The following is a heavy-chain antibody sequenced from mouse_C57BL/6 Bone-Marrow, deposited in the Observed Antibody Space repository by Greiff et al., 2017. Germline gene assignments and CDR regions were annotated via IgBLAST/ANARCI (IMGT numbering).Heavy chain of an antibody. Sequence: VKVVESGAELVKPGASVKISCKASGYAFSSYWMNWVKQRPGKGLEWIGQIYPGDGDTNYNGKFKGKATLTADKSSSTAYMQLSSLTSEDSAVYFCAHITTVVAPWYFDVWGTGTTVTVSS. CDR2: IYPGDGDT. D-gene: IGHD1-1*01. J-gene: IGHJ1*03. CDR1: GYAFSSYW. CDR3: AHITTVVAPWYFDV. V-gene: IGHV1-80*01.